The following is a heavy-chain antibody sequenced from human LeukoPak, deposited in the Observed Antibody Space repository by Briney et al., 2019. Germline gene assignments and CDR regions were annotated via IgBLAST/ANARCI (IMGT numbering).Heavy chain of an antibody. Sequence: ASVKVSCKASGYTLTGYYLHWVRQAPGQGLEWMGWINPNTGATHSAQKFQGRITMTRDSSISTAYMGLSRLRSDDTAVYYCARDRVGSGWPRPYYFEVWGQGTLVTVSS. CDR2: INPNTGAT. V-gene: IGHV1-2*02. D-gene: IGHD6-19*01. J-gene: IGHJ4*02. CDR1: GYTLTGYY. CDR3: ARDRVGSGWPRPYYFEV.